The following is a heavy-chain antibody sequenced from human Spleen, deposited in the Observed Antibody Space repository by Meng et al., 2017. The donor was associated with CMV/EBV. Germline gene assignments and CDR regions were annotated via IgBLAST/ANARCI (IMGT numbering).Heavy chain of an antibody. V-gene: IGHV3-30*02. J-gene: IGHJ5*02. CDR3: ARDPEYHITIFGVVTPGWFDP. D-gene: IGHD3-3*01. CDR2: VGFDGSNK. CDR1: GFTFSSYG. Sequence: GESLKISCTASGFTFSSYGMHWVRQAPGKGLEWVTFVGFDGSNKYYADSVKGRFTISRDNSKSTLYLRMNSLRGEDTAVYYCARDPEYHITIFGVVTPGWFDPWGQGTLVTVSS.